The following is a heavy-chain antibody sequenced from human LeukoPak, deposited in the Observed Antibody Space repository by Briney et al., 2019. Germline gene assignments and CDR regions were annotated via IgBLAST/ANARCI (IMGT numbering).Heavy chain of an antibody. Sequence: GGSLRLSCVASGFTFSGSAIHWVRQASGKGLESVGHIRSKTNNYATAYAASVKGRFTISRDDSKNTAYLQMSSLETEDTAVYYCTTLDFDYWGQGTLVTVSS. V-gene: IGHV3-73*01. CDR2: IRSKTNNYAT. CDR3: TTLDFDY. CDR1: GFTFSGSA. J-gene: IGHJ4*02.